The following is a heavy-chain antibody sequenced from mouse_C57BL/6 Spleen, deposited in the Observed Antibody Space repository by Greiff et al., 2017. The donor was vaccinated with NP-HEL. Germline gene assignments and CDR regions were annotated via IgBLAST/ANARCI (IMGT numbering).Heavy chain of an antibody. CDR2: IDPENGDT. CDR3: VYYYGSSFDY. D-gene: IGHD1-1*01. J-gene: IGHJ2*01. Sequence: VQLQQSGAELVRPGASVKLSCTASGFNIKDDYMHWVKQRPEQGLEWIGWIDPENGDTEYASKFQGKATITADTSSNTAYLQLSSLTSEDTAVYYCVYYYGSSFDYWGQGTTLTVSS. V-gene: IGHV14-4*01. CDR1: GFNIKDDY.